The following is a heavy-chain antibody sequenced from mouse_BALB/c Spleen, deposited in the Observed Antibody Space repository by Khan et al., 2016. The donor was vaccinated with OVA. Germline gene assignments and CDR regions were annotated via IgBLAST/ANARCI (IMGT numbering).Heavy chain of an antibody. V-gene: IGHV14-3*02. CDR2: IDPANGNT. Sequence: EVQLQQSGAELVKPGASVKLSCTASGFNIKDTYMHWVKQRPEQGLEWIGSIDPANGNTKYDPMFQGKATITADTSSNTAYMQVSSLTSEDTAVYYGARINSWGQGTTLTVSS. CDR3: ARINS. CDR1: GFNIKDTY. J-gene: IGHJ2*01.